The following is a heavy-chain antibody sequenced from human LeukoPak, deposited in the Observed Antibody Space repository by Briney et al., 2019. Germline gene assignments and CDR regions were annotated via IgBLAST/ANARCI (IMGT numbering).Heavy chain of an antibody. D-gene: IGHD3-3*01. J-gene: IGHJ3*02. CDR2: ISWNSGSI. V-gene: IGHV3-9*03. CDR3: AKDNDFGARGAFDI. Sequence: PGRFLRRYCAASGFTFYDYAMHWVRHAPGLGLEWVSGISWNSGSIGYADSVKGRFTISRDNAKNSLYLQMNSLRAEDMALYYCAKDNDFGARGAFDIWGQGTMVTVSS. CDR1: GFTFYDYA.